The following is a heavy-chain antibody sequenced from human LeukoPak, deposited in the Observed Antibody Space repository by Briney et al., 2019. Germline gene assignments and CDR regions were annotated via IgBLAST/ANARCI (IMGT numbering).Heavy chain of an antibody. J-gene: IGHJ6*02. D-gene: IGHD2-15*01. CDR2: INHSGST. Sequence: PSETLSLTCAVYGGSFSGYYWSWIRQPPGKGLEWIGEINHSGSTNYNPSLKSRVTISVDTSKNQFSLKLSSVTAADTAVYYCARLPGYCSGGSCIDYYYYGMDVWGQGTTVTVSS. CDR1: GGSFSGYY. V-gene: IGHV4-34*01. CDR3: ARLPGYCSGGSCIDYYYYGMDV.